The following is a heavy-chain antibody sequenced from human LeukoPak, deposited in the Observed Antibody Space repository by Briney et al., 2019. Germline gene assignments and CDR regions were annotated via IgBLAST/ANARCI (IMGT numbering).Heavy chain of an antibody. CDR1: GLTFSNAW. J-gene: IGHJ3*02. CDR2: IKSKTDGETT. Sequence: PGGSLRLSCATSGLTFSNAWMSWVRQAPRKGLEWVGRIKSKTDGETTDYAAPVKGRFTISRDDSINTLYLQMNRLKTDDTAVYYCITDPGEWEPIWGQGTMVTVSS. D-gene: IGHD1-26*01. V-gene: IGHV3-15*01. CDR3: ITDPGEWEPI.